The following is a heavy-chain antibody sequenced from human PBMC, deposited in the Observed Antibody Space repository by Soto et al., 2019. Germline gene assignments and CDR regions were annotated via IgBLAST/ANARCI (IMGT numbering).Heavy chain of an antibody. D-gene: IGHD2-15*01. Sequence: EAQLVESGGGLVQPGGSLRLSCAASGFTFSSYWMHWVRQAPGKGLVWVSRINSDGSTTSYADSVKGRFTISRDNAKNTLYLQMNSLRAEDTAVYYCAREPFYCSGGSCYSGEGEYWGQGTLVTVSS. CDR2: INSDGSTT. CDR1: GFTFSSYW. V-gene: IGHV3-74*01. J-gene: IGHJ4*02. CDR3: AREPFYCSGGSCYSGEGEY.